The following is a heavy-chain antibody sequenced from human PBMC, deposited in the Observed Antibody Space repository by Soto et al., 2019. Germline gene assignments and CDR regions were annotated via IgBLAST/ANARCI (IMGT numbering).Heavy chain of an antibody. CDR2: ISYDGSNK. CDR1: GFTFSSYG. D-gene: IGHD3-10*01. V-gene: IGHV3-30*18. Sequence: QVHLVESGGGVVQPGRSLRLSCAASGFTFSSYGMHWVRQAPGKGLEWVAVISYDGSNKYYADSVKGRFTISRDNSKNTLYLQMNSLRAEDTAVYYCAKDRGNYYGSGSYSPNDYWGQGTLVTVSS. J-gene: IGHJ4*02. CDR3: AKDRGNYYGSGSYSPNDY.